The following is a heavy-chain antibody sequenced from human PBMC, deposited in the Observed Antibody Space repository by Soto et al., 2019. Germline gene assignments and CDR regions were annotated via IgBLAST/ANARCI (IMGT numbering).Heavy chain of an antibody. V-gene: IGHV4-31*03. CDR1: GGSISSGGYY. J-gene: IGHJ4*02. CDR3: ARRQEDDYVWGSNRPFDY. CDR2: IYYSGST. Sequence: SLTCTVSGGSISSGGYYWSWIRQHPGKGLEWIGYIYYSGSTYYNPSLKSRVTISVDTSKNQFSLKLSSVTAADTAVYYCARRQEDDYVWGSNRPFDYWGQGTLVTVSS. D-gene: IGHD3-16*01.